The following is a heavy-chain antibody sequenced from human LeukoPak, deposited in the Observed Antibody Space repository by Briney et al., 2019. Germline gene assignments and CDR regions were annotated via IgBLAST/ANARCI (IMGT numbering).Heavy chain of an antibody. J-gene: IGHJ4*02. D-gene: IGHD4-17*01. V-gene: IGHV4-59*01. CDR2: IYYSGST. CDR3: AGADYGDYGVDY. CDR1: GGSISSYY. Sequence: SETLSLTCTVSGGSISSYYWSWIRQPPGKGLEWIGYIYYSGSTNYNPSLNSQGTISVDTSKNQFPRKLCSVTAADTAVYYCAGADYGDYGVDYWGQGTLVTVSS.